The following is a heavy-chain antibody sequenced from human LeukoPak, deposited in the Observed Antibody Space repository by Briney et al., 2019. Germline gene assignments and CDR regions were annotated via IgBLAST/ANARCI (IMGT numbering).Heavy chain of an antibody. CDR3: ARGPNSDFWSGYSHYMDV. D-gene: IGHD3-3*01. J-gene: IGHJ6*03. Sequence: PGGSLRLSCAASGFAFNNYVINWVRQAPGKGLEWVSGISGSGGSTYYAASVRGRFIISRDSSKNTIFLQMSSLRAEDTAAYYCARGPNSDFWSGYSHYMDVWGKGTTAFVPS. V-gene: IGHV3-23*01. CDR2: ISGSGGST. CDR1: GFAFNNYV.